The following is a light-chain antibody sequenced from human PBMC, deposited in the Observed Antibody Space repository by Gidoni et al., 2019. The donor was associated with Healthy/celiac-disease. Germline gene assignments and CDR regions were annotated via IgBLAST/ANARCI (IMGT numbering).Light chain of an antibody. J-gene: IGLJ3*02. V-gene: IGLV2-14*01. CDR1: SSDVGGYNY. CDR2: EVS. CDR3: SSYTSSSTWV. Sequence: SALTHPASVSGSPGQSINISCTGTSSDVGGYNYVSWYQQHPGKAPKLMIYEVSNRPSGVSNRFSGSKSGNTASLTSSGLQAEDEADYYCSSYTSSSTWVFGGGTKLTVL.